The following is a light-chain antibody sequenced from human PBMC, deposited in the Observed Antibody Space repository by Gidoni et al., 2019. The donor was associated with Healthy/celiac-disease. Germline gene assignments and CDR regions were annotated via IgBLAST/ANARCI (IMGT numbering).Light chain of an antibody. V-gene: IGKV3-20*01. CDR3: QQVQT. CDR2: GAS. Sequence: ELVLTQSPGTLSLSPWERHALSCRASQSVSSWYLDWYQQKPGQAPRPLIYGASRRATGIPDRVSGSGSGTDFTRTISGLEPEDFAGYYCQQVQTFGQGTKVEIK. J-gene: IGKJ1*01. CDR1: QSVSSWY.